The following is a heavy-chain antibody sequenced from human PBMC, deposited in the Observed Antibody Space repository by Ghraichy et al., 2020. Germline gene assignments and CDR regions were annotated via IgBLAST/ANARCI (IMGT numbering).Heavy chain of an antibody. Sequence: GGSLRLSCAASGFTFSSYAMSWVRQAPGKGLEWVSAISGSGGSTYYADSVKGRFTISRDNSKNTLYLQMNSLRAEDTAVYYCAKVGFYREVVPAAPYWGQGTLVTVSS. CDR2: ISGSGGST. J-gene: IGHJ4*02. CDR3: AKVGFYREVVPAAPY. CDR1: GFTFSSYA. D-gene: IGHD2-2*01. V-gene: IGHV3-23*01.